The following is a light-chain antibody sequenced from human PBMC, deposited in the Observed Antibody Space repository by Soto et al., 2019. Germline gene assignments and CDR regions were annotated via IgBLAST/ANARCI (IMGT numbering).Light chain of an antibody. J-gene: IGKJ1*01. Sequence: EVVMTQSPATLSVSPGEIATLCVSASEAVATNLACYQQKPGQAPRLLISGASTRAAGISDRFRCSWSVTEFTLTISSLRSEDSAIYYCQQYFEWPPMTFGQGTKVDIK. CDR1: EAVATN. V-gene: IGKV3-15*01. CDR3: QQYFEWPPMT. CDR2: GAS.